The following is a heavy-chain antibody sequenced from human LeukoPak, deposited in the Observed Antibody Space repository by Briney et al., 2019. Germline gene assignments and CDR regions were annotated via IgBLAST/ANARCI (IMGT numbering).Heavy chain of an antibody. V-gene: IGHV4-4*02. Sequence: SGTLSLTCAVSGGSISSSDWWSWVRQSPGKGLEWIGEIYHIGSTNYNPSLKNRVTISVDKSKNQFSLRLSSVTAADTAVYYCARHIPVSHDAFDLWGRGTTVTVSS. D-gene: IGHD6-19*01. CDR3: ARHIPVSHDAFDL. CDR2: IYHIGST. J-gene: IGHJ3*01. CDR1: GGSISSSDW.